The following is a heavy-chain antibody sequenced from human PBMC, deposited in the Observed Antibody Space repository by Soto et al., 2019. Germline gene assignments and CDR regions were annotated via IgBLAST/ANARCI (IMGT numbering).Heavy chain of an antibody. CDR2: IFSRGTP. Sequence: SETLSLTCTVSGVSITDYHWSWIRQSPGRGLEWIGYIFSRGTPNYNTSLKSRVNISVDTSRNQFSLKLNSLTAAVTAMYFCAKRFGDYVGWFDPWGQGALVTVSS. CDR3: AKRFGDYVGWFDP. J-gene: IGHJ5*02. CDR1: GVSITDYH. D-gene: IGHD4-17*01. V-gene: IGHV4-59*01.